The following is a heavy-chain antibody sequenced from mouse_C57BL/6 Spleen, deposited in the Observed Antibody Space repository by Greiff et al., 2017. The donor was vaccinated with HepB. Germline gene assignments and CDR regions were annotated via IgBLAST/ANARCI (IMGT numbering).Heavy chain of an antibody. CDR1: GYTFTSYW. CDR3: ARWVPGQRLGY. Sequence: QVQLQQPGAELVRPGSSVKLSCKASGYTFTSYWMHWVNHRPRQGLEWIGMIHPSGSKTNYNEKFKNKATFTVDKSSSTAYLQLSSLTSEDAAVYYWARWVPGQRLGYWGQGTTLTVDS. CDR2: IHPSGSKT. D-gene: IGHD3-3*01. V-gene: IGHV1-52*01. J-gene: IGHJ2*01.